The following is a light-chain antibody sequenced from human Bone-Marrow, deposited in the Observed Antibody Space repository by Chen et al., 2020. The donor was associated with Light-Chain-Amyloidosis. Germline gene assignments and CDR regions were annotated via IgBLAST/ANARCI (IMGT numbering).Light chain of an antibody. J-gene: IGLJ2*01. CDR3: QSADSSGTYEVI. Sequence: SYELTQPPSLSVSPAQTARITCSGDDLPTKYAYWYQQKPGQAPVLVIHRYTERPSGISERFSGSSSGTTATLTISGVQAEDEADYHCQSADSSGTYEVIFGGGTKLTVL. V-gene: IGLV3-25*03. CDR2: RYT. CDR1: DLPTKY.